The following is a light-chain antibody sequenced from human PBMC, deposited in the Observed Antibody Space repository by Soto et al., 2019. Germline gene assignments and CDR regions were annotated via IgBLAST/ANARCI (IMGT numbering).Light chain of an antibody. CDR1: QSISNY. J-gene: IGKJ2*01. CDR3: QQSYNTPRT. Sequence: DIQMTQSPSSLSASVGDRVTITCRASQSISNYLNCYQHKPGKAPKLLIYAASTLQTGAPSRFSGSGSGTDFTLTISSLQPEDFATYFCQQSYNTPRTFGQGTNLEIE. CDR2: AAS. V-gene: IGKV1-39*01.